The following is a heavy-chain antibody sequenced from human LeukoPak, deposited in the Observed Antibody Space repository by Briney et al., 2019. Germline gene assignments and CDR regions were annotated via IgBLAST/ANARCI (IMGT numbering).Heavy chain of an antibody. V-gene: IGHV3-30*18. CDR2: ISYDGSNK. CDR3: AKDPEYYYDSSGYIDY. D-gene: IGHD3-22*01. CDR1: AFTFSSYG. J-gene: IGHJ4*02. Sequence: GRSLRLSCAASAFTFSSYGMHWVRQAPGKGLEWVAVISYDGSNKYYADSVKGRFTISRDNSKNTLYLQMNSLRAEDTAVYYCAKDPEYYYDSSGYIDYWGQGTLATVSS.